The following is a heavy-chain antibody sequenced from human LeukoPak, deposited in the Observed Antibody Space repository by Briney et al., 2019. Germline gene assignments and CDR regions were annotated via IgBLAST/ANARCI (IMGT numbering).Heavy chain of an antibody. D-gene: IGHD3-22*01. J-gene: IGHJ4*02. CDR2: IYYSGST. Sequence: PSETLSLTCTVSGGSISSYYWSWIRQPPGKVLEWIGYIYYSGSTNYNPSLKSRVTISVDTSKNQFSLKLSSVTAADTAVYYCARDQAYYYDSSGYSPGFFDYWGQGTLVTVSS. CDR3: ARDQAYYYDSSGYSPGFFDY. V-gene: IGHV4-59*01. CDR1: GGSISSYY.